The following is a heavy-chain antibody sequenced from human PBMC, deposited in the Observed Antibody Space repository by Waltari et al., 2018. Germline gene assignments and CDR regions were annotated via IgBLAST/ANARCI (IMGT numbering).Heavy chain of an antibody. Sequence: VQLLESGGGLVQPGGSLRLSCAASGFTFSSYAMSWVRQPPGKGLEWIGSIYYSGSTYYNPSLKSRVTISVDTSKNQFSLKLSSVTAADTAVYYCARQGRGYGYYFDYWGQGTLVTVSS. CDR3: ARQGRGYGYYFDY. CDR1: GFTFSSYA. J-gene: IGHJ4*02. D-gene: IGHD5-18*01. CDR2: IYYSGST. V-gene: IGHV4-39*01.